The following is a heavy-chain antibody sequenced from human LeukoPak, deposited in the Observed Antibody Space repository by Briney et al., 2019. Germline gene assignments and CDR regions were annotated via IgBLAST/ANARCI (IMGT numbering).Heavy chain of an antibody. Sequence: GGSLRLFCAASGFTFSSYGMHWVRQAPGKGLEWVAFIRNDGSNKYYADSVKGRFTISRDNSKNTLYLQMNSLRAEDTAVYYCAKDPRPHYDFWSGYFDYWGQGTLVTVSS. D-gene: IGHD3-3*01. V-gene: IGHV3-30*02. J-gene: IGHJ4*02. CDR2: IRNDGSNK. CDR3: AKDPRPHYDFWSGYFDY. CDR1: GFTFSSYG.